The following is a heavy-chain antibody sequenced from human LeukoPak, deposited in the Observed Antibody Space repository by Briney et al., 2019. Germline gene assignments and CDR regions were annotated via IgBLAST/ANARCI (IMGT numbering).Heavy chain of an antibody. CDR3: ARRHYGSGNIDS. D-gene: IGHD3-10*01. J-gene: IGHJ4*02. Sequence: PGGSLRLSCAASGFIFSDYWMSWVRQPPGKGLEWIGDIYSNGHISYNPSLKSRAAISVDTSKNQFSLNLSSVTAADTALYYCARRHYGSGNIDSWGQGTLVTVSS. CDR1: GFIFSDYW. CDR2: IYSNGHI. V-gene: IGHV4-59*04.